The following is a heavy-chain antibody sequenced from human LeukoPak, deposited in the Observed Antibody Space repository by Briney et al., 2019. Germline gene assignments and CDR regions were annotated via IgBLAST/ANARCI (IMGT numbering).Heavy chain of an antibody. J-gene: IGHJ4*02. D-gene: IGHD5-12*01. CDR3: AKSAGVATIYFDC. Sequence: GGSLRLSCTASGFAFGNYAMASVRQAPGKGLEGVPAIGSDYDRVHEDSVKGRFTISRDNSKSTLYLQMDNLRPEDTAVYFCAKSAGVATIYFDCWGQGALVTVSS. V-gene: IGHV3-23*01. CDR2: IGSDYDR. CDR1: GFAFGNYA.